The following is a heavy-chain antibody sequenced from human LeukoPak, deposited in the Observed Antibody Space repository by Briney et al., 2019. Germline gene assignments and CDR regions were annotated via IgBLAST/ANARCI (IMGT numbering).Heavy chain of an antibody. CDR2: IKSDGST. D-gene: IGHD3-22*01. CDR1: GFTFGTYW. J-gene: IGHJ1*01. V-gene: IGHV3-74*01. CDR3: ARAPSEIGGYYPEYFRH. Sequence: GGSLRLSCAASGFTFGTYWMHWVRQAPGKGLVWVSRIKSDGSTNYADSVKGRFTISRDNANNTLSLQMNSLRPEDTGVYYCARAPSEIGGYYPEYFRHWGQGTLDTVSS.